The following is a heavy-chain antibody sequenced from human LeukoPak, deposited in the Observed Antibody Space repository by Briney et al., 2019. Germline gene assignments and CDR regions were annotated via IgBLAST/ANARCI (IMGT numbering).Heavy chain of an antibody. CDR3: ARRTDPYYSNSVHFDY. J-gene: IGHJ4*02. CDR2: IYPSATDT. D-gene: IGHD4-11*01. Sequence: GESLKISCKGSGYSFTSYWIGWVRQMPGKGLEWMGIIYPSATDTRTSPSFQGQVTTSADKTISTAYLQWSSLKASDTAMYYCARRTDPYYSNSVHFDYWGQGTLVTVSS. V-gene: IGHV5-51*01. CDR1: GYSFTSYW.